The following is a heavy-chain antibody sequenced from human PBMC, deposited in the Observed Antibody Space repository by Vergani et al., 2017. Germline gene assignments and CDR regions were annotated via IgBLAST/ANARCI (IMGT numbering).Heavy chain of an antibody. CDR3: ARDGTXYYGSGSFYLFDY. Sequence: QVQLVQSGPEVKRPGASVKVSCKTSGYTFFNYGVNWIRRAPGQGFEWLGWISADPGDTKYSERLQDRVTLTTDSSTNTAYMELRSLKSDDTAVYYCARDGTXYYGSGSFYLFDYWGQGTLVTVSS. CDR2: ISADPGDT. CDR1: GYTFFNYG. V-gene: IGHV1-18*04. J-gene: IGHJ4*02. D-gene: IGHD3-10*01.